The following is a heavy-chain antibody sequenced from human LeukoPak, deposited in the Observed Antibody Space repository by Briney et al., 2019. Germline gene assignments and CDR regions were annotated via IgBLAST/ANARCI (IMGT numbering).Heavy chain of an antibody. CDR3: ARVRYCSGGSCYFHDF. D-gene: IGHD2-15*01. J-gene: IGHJ4*02. V-gene: IGHV1-69*02. CDR1: GGTFSSYT. CDR2: IIPILGIA. Sequence: SVKVSCKASGGTFSSYTISWVRQAPGQGLEWMGRIIPILGIANYAQKFQSRVTITADKSTSTAYMELSSLRSEDTAVYDCARVRYCSGGSCYFHDFWGQGTLVTVSS.